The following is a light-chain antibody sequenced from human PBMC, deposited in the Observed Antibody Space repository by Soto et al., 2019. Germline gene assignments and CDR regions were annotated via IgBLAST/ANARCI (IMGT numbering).Light chain of an antibody. CDR2: ETS. V-gene: IGKV1-9*01. J-gene: IGKJ1*01. CDR1: QGIDSY. Sequence: IQLTQSAASLSASVGDRVTITCRASQGIDSYLAWYQQRPGKVPQLLIYETSILQSGVSSRFSGSGSGTEFTLTISSLQPDDFATYYCQQYNTYSPERTFGQGTKVDIK. CDR3: QQYNTYSPERT.